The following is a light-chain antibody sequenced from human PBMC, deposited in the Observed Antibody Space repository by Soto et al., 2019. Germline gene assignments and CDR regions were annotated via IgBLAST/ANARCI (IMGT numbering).Light chain of an antibody. CDR3: QQYYSYPLT. Sequence: AIRMTQSTSSRSASTGHSVTITCRASQGISSYLAWYQQKPGKAPKLMIYAASTLQSGVPSRFSGSGSGTDFTLTISCLQSEDFATYYCQQYYSYPLTFGGGTKVDIK. J-gene: IGKJ4*01. CDR2: AAS. V-gene: IGKV1-8*01. CDR1: QGISSY.